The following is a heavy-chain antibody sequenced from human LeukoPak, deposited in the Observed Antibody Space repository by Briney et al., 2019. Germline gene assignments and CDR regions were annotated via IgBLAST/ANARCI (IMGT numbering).Heavy chain of an antibody. CDR2: IYYTGST. CDR1: GGSLSSSSYY. Sequence: SETLSLTCTVSGGSLSSSSYYWGWIRQPPGKGLEWIGNIYYTGSTNYNPSLKSRVTISVDTSKNQFSLKLSSVTAADTAVYYCARLSGEGWFDPWGQGTLVTVSS. CDR3: ARLSGEGWFDP. J-gene: IGHJ5*02. V-gene: IGHV4-39*07. D-gene: IGHD7-27*01.